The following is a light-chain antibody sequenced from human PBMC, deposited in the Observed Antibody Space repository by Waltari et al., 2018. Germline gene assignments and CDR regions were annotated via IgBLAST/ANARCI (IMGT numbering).Light chain of an antibody. CDR1: QSISNW. CDR3: QQYNTYSS. Sequence: DIQMTQSPSSLSASVGDRVTITCRASQSISNWLACYQQKPGKAPNFLIYKASILKSGVPSRFSGSGSGTQFTLTISSLQPGDFATYYCQQYNTYSSFGQGTKLEIK. J-gene: IGKJ2*01. V-gene: IGKV1-5*03. CDR2: KAS.